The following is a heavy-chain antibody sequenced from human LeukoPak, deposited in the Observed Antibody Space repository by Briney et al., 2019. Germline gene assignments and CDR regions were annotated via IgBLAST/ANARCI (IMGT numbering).Heavy chain of an antibody. CDR3: AGDTDSIPYYYYYGMDV. J-gene: IGHJ6*02. V-gene: IGHV1-69*13. D-gene: IGHD2-15*01. CDR1: GGTFSSYA. Sequence: SVKVSCKASGGTFSSYAISWVRQAPGQGLEWMGGIIPIFGTANYAQKFQGRVTITADESTSTAYMELSSLRSEDTAVYYCAGDTDSIPYYYYYGMDVWGQGTTVTVSS. CDR2: IIPIFGTA.